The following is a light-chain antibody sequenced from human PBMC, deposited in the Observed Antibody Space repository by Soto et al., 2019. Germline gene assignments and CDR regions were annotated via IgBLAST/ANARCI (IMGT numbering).Light chain of an antibody. CDR2: KDT. Sequence: SYELTQPSSVSVSPGQAARITCSGDVLAKKYARWFQQRPGQAPILLIYKDTERPSGIPERFSGSTSGTTVTLTISGAQFEDEADNYCYSAADNTVGFFGGGTKLTVL. V-gene: IGLV3-27*01. CDR3: YSAADNTVGF. CDR1: VLAKKY. J-gene: IGLJ2*01.